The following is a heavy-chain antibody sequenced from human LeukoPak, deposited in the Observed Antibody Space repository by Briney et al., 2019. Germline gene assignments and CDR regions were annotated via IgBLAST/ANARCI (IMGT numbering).Heavy chain of an antibody. Sequence: PSQTLSLTCAVSGGSISSGGYSWGWIQQPPGKGLEWSGYIYDSGSTYYNPSLKSQVTISVDRSKNQFSLKLSSVSAADTAVYYCARGGYYDSSGYQGIDYWGQGTLVTVSS. V-gene: IGHV4-30-2*01. CDR1: GGSISSGGYS. D-gene: IGHD3-22*01. CDR3: ARGGYYDSSGYQGIDY. J-gene: IGHJ4*02. CDR2: IYDSGST.